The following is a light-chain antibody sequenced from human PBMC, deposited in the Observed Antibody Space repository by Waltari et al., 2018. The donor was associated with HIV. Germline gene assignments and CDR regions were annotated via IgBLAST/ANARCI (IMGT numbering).Light chain of an antibody. Sequence: LVLTQSPSASASLGASVRLTCTLSSGPSNYVIAWHQQRPEKGPRFLMRLNSDGSYTRGDGIPDRFSGSSSGAERYVTISSLQSDDEADYYCQTWGTGIVVFGGGTKLAVL. CDR2: LNSDGSY. CDR1: SGPSNYV. J-gene: IGLJ2*01. CDR3: QTWGTGIVV. V-gene: IGLV4-69*01.